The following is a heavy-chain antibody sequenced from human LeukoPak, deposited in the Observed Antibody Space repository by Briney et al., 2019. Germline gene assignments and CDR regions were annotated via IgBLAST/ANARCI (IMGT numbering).Heavy chain of an antibody. J-gene: IGHJ4*02. CDR1: GVSISSSSYY. CDR3: GGGPYCGGDCYSRPIDY. Sequence: SETLSLTCTVSGVSISSSSYYWGWIRQPPGKRLEWIGRIYYSGNTYYNPSLKSRVTISVDTSRNLFSLRLSSVTAADTAVYYCGGGPYCGGDCYSRPIDYWGQGTPVTVSS. V-gene: IGHV4-39*07. D-gene: IGHD2-21*02. CDR2: IYYSGNT.